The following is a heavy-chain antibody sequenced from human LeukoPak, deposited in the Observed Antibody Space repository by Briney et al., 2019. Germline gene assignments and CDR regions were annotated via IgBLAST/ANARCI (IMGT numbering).Heavy chain of an antibody. J-gene: IGHJ2*01. D-gene: IGHD5-18*01. V-gene: IGHV4-59*08. CDR3: ARHPGNSYGSWYFDL. CDR1: GGSISSYY. CDR2: IYYSGST. Sequence: SETLSLTCTVSGGSISSYYWGWIRQPPGRGLEWIGNIYYSGSTSYNPSLMSRVTISVDTSKNQFSLRLSSVTATDTAVYYCARHPGNSYGSWYFDLWGRGTLVAASS.